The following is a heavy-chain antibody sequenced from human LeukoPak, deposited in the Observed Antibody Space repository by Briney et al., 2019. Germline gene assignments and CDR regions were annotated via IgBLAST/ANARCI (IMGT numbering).Heavy chain of an antibody. D-gene: IGHD4-17*01. CDR3: ARHTPSMTTVTPRSAFDI. V-gene: IGHV4-59*08. J-gene: IGHJ3*02. Sequence: SETLSLTCTVSGGSISSYYWSWIQQPPGKGLEWIGYIYYSGSTNYNPSLKSRVTISVDTSKNQFSLKLSSVTAADTAVYYCARHTPSMTTVTPRSAFDIWGQGTMVTVSS. CDR1: GGSISSYY. CDR2: IYYSGST.